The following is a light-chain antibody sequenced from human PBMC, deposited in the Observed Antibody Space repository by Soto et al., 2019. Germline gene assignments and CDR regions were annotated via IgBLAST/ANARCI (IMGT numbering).Light chain of an antibody. CDR2: AAS. CDR1: QSIRSY. Sequence: DIQMTQSPSSLSASVGDRVTITCRASQSIRSYLNWYQQKPGKAPKFLIYAASSLQSGVPSRFSGSGSGTDFTLTISSLQPADFATYYCQQSYSTPRTFGGGTKVEIK. CDR3: QQSYSTPRT. V-gene: IGKV1-39*01. J-gene: IGKJ4*01.